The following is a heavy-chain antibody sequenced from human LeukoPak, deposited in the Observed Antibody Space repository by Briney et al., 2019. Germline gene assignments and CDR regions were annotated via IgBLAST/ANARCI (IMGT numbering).Heavy chain of an antibody. J-gene: IGHJ4*02. D-gene: IGHD3-22*01. CDR3: ARSSDGYYYDSSGYYPWDY. V-gene: IGHV4-34*01. Sequence: PSETLSLTCAVYGGSFSGYYWSWIRQPPGKGLELIGEINHSGSTNYNPSLKSRVTISVDTSKNQFSLKLSSVTAADTAVYYCARSSDGYYYDSSGYYPWDYWGQGTLVTVSS. CDR2: INHSGST. CDR1: GGSFSGYY.